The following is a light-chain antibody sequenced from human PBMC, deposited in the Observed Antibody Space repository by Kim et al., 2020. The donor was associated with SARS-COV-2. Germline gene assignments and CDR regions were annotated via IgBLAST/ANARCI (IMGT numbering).Light chain of an antibody. CDR1: SSNSGNNY. CDR2: DNK. Sequence: GHKVTSTCSGTSSNSGNNYVSWYQQVPGTAPKVLIYDNKKRPSGIPDRFSGSKSGTSATLSITGLQTGDEADYYCATWDTGLSAGVFGGGTQLTVL. V-gene: IGLV1-51*01. J-gene: IGLJ3*02. CDR3: ATWDTGLSAGV.